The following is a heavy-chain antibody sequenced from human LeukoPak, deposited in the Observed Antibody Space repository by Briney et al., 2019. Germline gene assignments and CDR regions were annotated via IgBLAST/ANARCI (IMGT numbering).Heavy chain of an antibody. CDR3: ARDNYGTLDY. CDR1: GYTFTDYF. CDR2: TSPKSGDR. D-gene: IGHD4-17*01. V-gene: IGHV1-2*02. J-gene: IGHJ4*02. Sequence: AASVKVSCKISGYTFTDYFIHWVRQAPGQGLEWMGWTSPKSGDRKCTQKFQGRVTMTRDTSISTVYMELDRLTFDDTAVYFRARDNYGTLDYWGQGSLVTVSS.